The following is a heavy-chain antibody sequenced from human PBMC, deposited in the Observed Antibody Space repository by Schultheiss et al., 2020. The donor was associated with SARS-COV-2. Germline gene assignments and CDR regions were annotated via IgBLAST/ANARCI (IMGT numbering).Heavy chain of an antibody. CDR1: GGSFSGYY. D-gene: IGHD1-26*01. CDR3: ASLPVGATSYYYYYMDV. J-gene: IGHJ6*03. CDR2: IYHSGST. V-gene: IGHV4-34*01. Sequence: SETLSLTCAVYGGSFSGYYWSWIRQPPGKGLEWIGSIYHSGSTYYNPSLKSRVTISVDTSKNQFSLKLSSVTAADTAVYYCASLPVGATSYYYYYMDVWGKGTTVTVSS.